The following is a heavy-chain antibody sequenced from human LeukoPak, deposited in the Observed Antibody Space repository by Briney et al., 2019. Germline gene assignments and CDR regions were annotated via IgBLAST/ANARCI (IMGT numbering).Heavy chain of an antibody. CDR3: ARDQQGSSWYGGSYDY. V-gene: IGHV1-69*04. CDR2: IIPILGIA. Sequence: SVKVSCKASGGTVTSYAISWVRQAPGQGLEWMGRIIPILGIANYAQKFQGRVTITADKSTSTAYMELSSLRSEDTAVYYCARDQQGSSWYGGSYDYWGQGTLVTVSS. D-gene: IGHD6-13*01. J-gene: IGHJ4*02. CDR1: GGTVTSYA.